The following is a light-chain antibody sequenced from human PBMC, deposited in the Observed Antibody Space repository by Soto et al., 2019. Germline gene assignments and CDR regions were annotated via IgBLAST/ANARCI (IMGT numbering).Light chain of an antibody. V-gene: IGKV1-5*03. J-gene: IGKJ1*01. CDR2: KAS. Sequence: DIQMTQSPSTLSASVGDRVTITCRASQSINSWLAWYQQKPGRAPKLLIYKASSVESGVPSRFSGSGSGTEFTLTISSRQPDDFATYYCQQYTGYSSVGQGTNVDIK. CDR1: QSINSW. CDR3: QQYTGYSS.